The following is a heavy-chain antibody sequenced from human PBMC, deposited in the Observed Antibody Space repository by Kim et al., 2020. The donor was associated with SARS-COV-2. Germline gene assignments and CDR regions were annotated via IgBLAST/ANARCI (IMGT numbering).Heavy chain of an antibody. Sequence: ASVKVSCKASGYTFTSYGISWVRQAPGQGLEWMGWISAYNGNTNYAQKLQGRVTMTTDTSTSTAYMELRSLRSDDTAVYYCARVWGDILTGYYYYYGMDVWGQGTTVTVSS. CDR3: ARVWGDILTGYYYYYGMDV. V-gene: IGHV1-18*04. D-gene: IGHD3-9*01. CDR1: GYTFTSYG. J-gene: IGHJ6*02. CDR2: ISAYNGNT.